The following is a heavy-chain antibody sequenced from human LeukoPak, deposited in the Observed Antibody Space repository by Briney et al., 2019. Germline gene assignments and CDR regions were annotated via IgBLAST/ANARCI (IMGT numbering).Heavy chain of an antibody. CDR2: INSDGSGR. CDR1: GFTSSNYW. V-gene: IGHV3-74*01. Sequence: PGGSLRLSCAASGFTSSNYWMHWVRHAPGKGLVWVSPINSDGSGRTYADSVKGRFTISRDNAKNTLYLQMNSLRVEDTAVYYCARDPPEWELPFDYWGQGTLVTVSS. CDR3: ARDPPEWELPFDY. D-gene: IGHD1-26*01. J-gene: IGHJ4*02.